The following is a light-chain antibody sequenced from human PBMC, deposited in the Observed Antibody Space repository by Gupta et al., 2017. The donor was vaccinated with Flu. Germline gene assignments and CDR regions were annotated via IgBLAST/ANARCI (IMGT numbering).Light chain of an antibody. V-gene: IGLV2-14*01. Sequence: VSGSPGQSITISCTGTSSDVGGYSYVSWYQQHPGKDPKLMIYEVSNRPSEVSHRFSGSKSGNTASLTISGLQAEDEADYYCSSYTSSSTLWVFGGGTKLTVL. CDR3: SSYTSSSTLWV. CDR2: EVS. CDR1: SSDVGGYSY. J-gene: IGLJ3*02.